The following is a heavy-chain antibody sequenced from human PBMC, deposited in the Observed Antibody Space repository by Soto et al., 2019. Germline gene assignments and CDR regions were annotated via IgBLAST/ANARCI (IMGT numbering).Heavy chain of an antibody. J-gene: IGHJ6*02. CDR3: ASIEYSSSQGFYYYYGMDV. D-gene: IGHD6-6*01. CDR2: IDPSDSYT. CDR1: GYSFTIYW. V-gene: IGHV5-10-1*01. Sequence: GESLKISCNGSGYSFTIYWISWVRQMPGKGLEWMGRIDPSDSYTNYSPSFQGHVTISADKSISTAYLQWSSLKASDTAMYYCASIEYSSSQGFYYYYGMDVWGQGTTVTVSS.